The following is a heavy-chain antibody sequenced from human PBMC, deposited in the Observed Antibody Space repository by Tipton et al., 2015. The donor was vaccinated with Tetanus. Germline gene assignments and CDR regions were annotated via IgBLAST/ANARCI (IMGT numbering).Heavy chain of an antibody. J-gene: IGHJ3*02. CDR1: GFTFSSYA. CDR3: ARGPFLKLADAFDI. V-gene: IGHV3-23*01. CDR2: ISDSGGST. Sequence: SLRLSCAASGFTFSSYAMSWVRQAPGKGLEWVSAISDSGGSTYYADSVKGRFTISRDNSKNTLFLQMNSVRAEDTAMYYCARGPFLKLADAFDIWGQGTLVTVSS. D-gene: IGHD1-1*01.